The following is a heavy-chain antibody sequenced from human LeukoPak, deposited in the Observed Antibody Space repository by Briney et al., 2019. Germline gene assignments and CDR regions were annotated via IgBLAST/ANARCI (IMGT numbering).Heavy chain of an antibody. Sequence: GRSLRLSCAASGFTFDDYAMHWVRQAPGKGLEWVSGISWNSGSIGYADSVKGRFTISRDNAKNSLYLQMNSLRAEDTALYYCAKDKDYHSFPYYMDVWGKGTTVTVSS. D-gene: IGHD3-22*01. CDR1: GFTFDDYA. CDR2: ISWNSGSI. J-gene: IGHJ6*03. V-gene: IGHV3-9*01. CDR3: AKDKDYHSFPYYMDV.